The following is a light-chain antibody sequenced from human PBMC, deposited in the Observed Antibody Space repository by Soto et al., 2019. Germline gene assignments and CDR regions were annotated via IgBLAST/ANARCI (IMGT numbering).Light chain of an antibody. V-gene: IGKV3-20*01. J-gene: IGKJ2*01. Sequence: EVVLTQSPGTLSLSPWERASLSSRASQSVSNNYLAWYQQKPGQSPKLLIFGSSDRATGIPDRFSVSGSGTDFTLTISRLEPEDFAVYYCQQYGSSPPYTFGQGTKLEIK. CDR1: QSVSNNY. CDR3: QQYGSSPPYT. CDR2: GSS.